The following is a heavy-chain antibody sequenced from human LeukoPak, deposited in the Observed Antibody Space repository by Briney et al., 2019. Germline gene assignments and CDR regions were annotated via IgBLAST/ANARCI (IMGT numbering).Heavy chain of an antibody. D-gene: IGHD5-24*01. CDR3: AKSGYNRFDY. CDR1: GVTFSSSS. CDR2: ISGSGSGGCT. Sequence: GGSLRLSCAASGVTFSSSSMSWVRQAPGKGLEWVSSISGSGSGGCTYYADSVKGRFTISRDNPKNTLYLQMNSLRAEDKAVYYCAKSGYNRFDYWGQGTLVTVSS. V-gene: IGHV3-23*01. J-gene: IGHJ4*02.